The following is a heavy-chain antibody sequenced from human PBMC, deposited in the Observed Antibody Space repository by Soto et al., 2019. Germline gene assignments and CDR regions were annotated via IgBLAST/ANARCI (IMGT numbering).Heavy chain of an antibody. CDR2: ISYDGSNK. CDR3: AKEGGDCYSCQGTFDY. D-gene: IGHD2-21*02. J-gene: IGHJ4*02. V-gene: IGHV3-30*18. CDR1: GFTFSSYG. Sequence: GGSLRLSCAASGFTFSSYGMHWVRQAPGKGLEWVAVISYDGSNKYYADSVKGRFTISRDNSKNTLYLQMNSLRAEDTAVYYCAKEGGDCYSCQGTFDYWGQGTLVTVSS.